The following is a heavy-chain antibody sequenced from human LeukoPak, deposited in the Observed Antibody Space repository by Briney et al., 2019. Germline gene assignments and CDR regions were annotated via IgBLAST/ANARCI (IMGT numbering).Heavy chain of an antibody. CDR1: GFTFSSYA. J-gene: IGHJ6*02. V-gene: IGHV3-23*01. CDR2: ISGSGGST. D-gene: IGHD3-10*01. CDR3: AISGYGSGSYFRVDYGMDV. Sequence: AGSLRLSCAASGFTFSSYAMSWVRQAPGKGLEWVSAISGSGGSTYYADSVNGRFTISRDNSKNTLYLQMNSLRAEDTAVYYCAISGYGSGSYFRVDYGMDVWGQGATVTVSS.